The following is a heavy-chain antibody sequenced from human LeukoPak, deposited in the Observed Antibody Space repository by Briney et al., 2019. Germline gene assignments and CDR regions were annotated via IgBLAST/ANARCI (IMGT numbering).Heavy chain of an antibody. D-gene: IGHD6-19*01. V-gene: IGHV3-74*03. J-gene: IGHJ3*02. CDR2: INTDGSST. CDR3: ARALAVAASGPLDI. Sequence: GSLRLSCAASGFTFDNHWIYWVRQAPGKGLVWVSRINTDGSSTTYADSVKGRFTISRDNAYNTLYLQMNSLRADDTAVYFCARALAVAASGPLDIWGQGTMVTVSS. CDR1: GFTFDNHW.